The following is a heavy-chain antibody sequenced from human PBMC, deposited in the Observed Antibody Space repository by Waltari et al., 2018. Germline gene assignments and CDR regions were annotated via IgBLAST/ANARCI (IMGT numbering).Heavy chain of an antibody. D-gene: IGHD5-18*01. CDR3: ATHPEGGIQLVN. CDR2: INPNSGGT. Sequence: QVQLVQSGAEVKKPGASVKVSCKASGYTFIGYFMPGVRQAPGQGLEWMGWINPNSGGTNYAQKFQGRVTMTRDTSISTAYMELSRLRYDDTAVYYCATHPEGGIQLVNWGQGTLVTVSS. J-gene: IGHJ4*02. CDR1: GYTFIGYF. V-gene: IGHV1-2*02.